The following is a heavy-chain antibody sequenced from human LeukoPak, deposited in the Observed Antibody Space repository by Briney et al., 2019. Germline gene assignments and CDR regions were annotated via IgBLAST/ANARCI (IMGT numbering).Heavy chain of an antibody. CDR3: ARHRWYQRTLCYYYYYMDV. V-gene: IGHV4-34*01. CDR2: INHSGST. D-gene: IGHD4-23*01. J-gene: IGHJ6*03. CDR1: GGSFSGYY. Sequence: SETLSLTCAVYGGSFSGYYWSWIRQPPGKGLEWIGEINHSGSTNYNPSLKSRVTISVDTSKNQFSLKLSSVTAADTAVYYCARHRWYQRTLCYYYYYMDVWGKGTTVTISS.